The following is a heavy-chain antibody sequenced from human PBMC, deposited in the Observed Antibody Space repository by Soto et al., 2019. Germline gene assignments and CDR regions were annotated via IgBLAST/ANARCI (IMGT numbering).Heavy chain of an antibody. V-gene: IGHV1-69*13. CDR1: GGTFSSYA. CDR2: IIPIFGTA. CDR3: AGAGELLYYFDY. J-gene: IGHJ4*02. Sequence: SVKVSCKASGGTFSSYAISWVRQAPGQGLEWMGGIIPIFGTANYAQKFQGRVTITADESTSTAYMELSSLRSEDTAVYYCAGAGELLYYFDYWGQGTLVTVSS. D-gene: IGHD1-26*01.